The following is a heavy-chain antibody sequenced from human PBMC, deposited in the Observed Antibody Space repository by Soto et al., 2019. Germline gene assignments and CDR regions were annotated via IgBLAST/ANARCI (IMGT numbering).Heavy chain of an antibody. Sequence: QVQLQEWGPGLVKPSQTLSLTCSISGASISSDDYYWSWFRQPPGKGLEWIGYISYSGSTYYNPSLKSRITISVATSKTQFSLILSSVTAADTAVFYCAREVNNYYGMDVWGQGTTVTVSS. CDR2: ISYSGST. CDR1: GASISSDDYY. V-gene: IGHV4-30-4*01. CDR3: AREVNNYYGMDV. J-gene: IGHJ6*02.